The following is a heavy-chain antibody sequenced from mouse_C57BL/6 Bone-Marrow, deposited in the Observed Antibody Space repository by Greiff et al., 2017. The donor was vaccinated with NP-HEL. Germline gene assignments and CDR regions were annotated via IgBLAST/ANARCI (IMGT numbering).Heavy chain of an antibody. V-gene: IGHV5-12*01. CDR2: ISNGGGST. D-gene: IGHD1-1*01. CDR1: GFTFSDYY. J-gene: IGHJ1*03. CDR3: ARHAHYYGSSYWYFDV. Sequence: VQLKESGGGLVQPGGSLKLSCAASGFTFSDYYMYWVRQTPEKRLEWVAYISNGGGSTYYPDTVKGRFTISRDNAKNTLYLQMSRLKSEDTAMYCGARHAHYYGSSYWYFDVWGTGTTVTVSS.